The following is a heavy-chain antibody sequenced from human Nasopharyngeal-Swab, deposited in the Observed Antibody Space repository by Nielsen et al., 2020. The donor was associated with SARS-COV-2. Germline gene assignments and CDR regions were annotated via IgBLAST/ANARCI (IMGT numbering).Heavy chain of an antibody. V-gene: IGHV3-33*01. J-gene: IGHJ6*02. CDR3: ARDFSSSWYSYYYYGMDV. D-gene: IGHD6-13*01. CDR2: IWYDGSNK. Sequence: VRQAPGKGLEWVAVIWYDGSNKYYADSVKGRFTISRDNSKNTLYLQMNSLRAEDTAVYYCARDFSSSWYSYYYYGMDVWGQGTTVTVSS.